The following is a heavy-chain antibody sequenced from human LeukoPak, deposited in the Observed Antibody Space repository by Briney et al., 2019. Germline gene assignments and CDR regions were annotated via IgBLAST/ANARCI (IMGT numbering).Heavy chain of an antibody. CDR3: ARNSGSYSGHFDY. CDR2: IYYSGST. CDR1: GGSISSYY. D-gene: IGHD1-26*01. J-gene: IGHJ4*02. Sequence: SETLSLTCTVSGGSISSYYWSWIRQPPGKGLEWIGYIYYSGSTNYNPSLKSRVTISVDTSKNQFFLKLSAVTAADTAMYYCARNSGSYSGHFDYWGQGSLVTVSS. V-gene: IGHV4-59*01.